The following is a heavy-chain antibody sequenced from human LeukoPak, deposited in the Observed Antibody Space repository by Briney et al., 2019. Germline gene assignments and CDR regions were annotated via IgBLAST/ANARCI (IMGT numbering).Heavy chain of an antibody. V-gene: IGHV4-4*07. CDR1: GGSISSYY. CDR2: IYTSGST. D-gene: IGHD3-3*01. J-gene: IGHJ4*02. CDR3: ARVLRITIFGVVSSYFDY. Sequence: PSETLSLTCTVSGGSISSYYWSWIRQPAGKGLEWIGRIYTSGSTNYNPSLKSRVTMSVDTSKNQFSPKLSSVTAADTAVYYCARVLRITIFGVVSSYFDYWGQGTLVTVS.